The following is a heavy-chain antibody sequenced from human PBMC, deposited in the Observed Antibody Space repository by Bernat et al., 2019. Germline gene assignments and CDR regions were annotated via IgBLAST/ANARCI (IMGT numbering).Heavy chain of an antibody. CDR2: ISYDGSDK. CDR1: GFTFSSYG. CDR3: AKDWTMVRGVPTPPDDY. Sequence: QVQLVESGGGVVQPGRSLRLSCAASGFTFSSYGMHWVRQAPGKWLEWVAVISYDGSDKCYADSVKGRFTISRDNSKTTLYLQLNSLRAEDTAVYYCAKDWTMVRGVPTPPDDYWGQGTLVTVSS. D-gene: IGHD3-10*01. V-gene: IGHV3-30*18. J-gene: IGHJ4*02.